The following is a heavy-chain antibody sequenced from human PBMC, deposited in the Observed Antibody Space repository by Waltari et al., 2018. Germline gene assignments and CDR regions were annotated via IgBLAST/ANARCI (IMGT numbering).Heavy chain of an antibody. Sequence: EVQLVESGGGLAQPGRSLRLSCAPSGFTSDDSAMHWVRQAPGKGLEWVSGISRNSDAIGYADSVKGRFTISRDNAKNSLYLQMDGLRSEDTALYYCTRDFWAWGQGTLVTVSS. CDR1: GFTSDDSA. J-gene: IGHJ5*02. CDR2: ISRNSDAI. V-gene: IGHV3-9*02. CDR3: TRDFWA. D-gene: IGHD3-16*01.